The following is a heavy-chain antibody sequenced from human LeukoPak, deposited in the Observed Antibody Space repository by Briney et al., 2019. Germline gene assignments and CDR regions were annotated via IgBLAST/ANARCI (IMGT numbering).Heavy chain of an antibody. CDR1: GGSFSGYY. V-gene: IGHV4-34*01. CDR3: ARVRGDYGYDSSGYTYYYYMDV. Sequence: SETLSLTCAAYGGSFSGYYWSWLRQPPGKGLEWIGEINHSGSTNYNPSLKSRVTISVHTSKNQFSLKLSSVTAADTAVYYCARVRGDYGYDSSGYTYYYYMDVWGKGTTVTVSS. J-gene: IGHJ6*03. D-gene: IGHD3-22*01. CDR2: INHSGST.